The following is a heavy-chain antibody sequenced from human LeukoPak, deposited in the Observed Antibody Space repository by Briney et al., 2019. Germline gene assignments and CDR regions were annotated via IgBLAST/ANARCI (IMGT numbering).Heavy chain of an antibody. CDR3: ARDHFKYYYDSSGYDH. V-gene: IGHV3-30-3*01. CDR2: ISYDGSNK. CDR1: GITFSSYA. J-gene: IGHJ4*02. D-gene: IGHD3-22*01. Sequence: GGSLRLSCAAAGITFSSYAMHLVRQAPGKGLEWVAVISYDGSNKYYADSVKGRFTISRDNSKNTLYLQMNSLRAEDTAVYYCARDHFKYYYDSSGYDHWGQGTLVTVSS.